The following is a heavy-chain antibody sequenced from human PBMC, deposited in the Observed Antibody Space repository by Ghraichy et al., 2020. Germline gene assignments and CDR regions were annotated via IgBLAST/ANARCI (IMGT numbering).Heavy chain of an antibody. J-gene: IGHJ4*02. CDR1: GGSISNYY. D-gene: IGHD6-13*01. CDR3: ARGHSSSWYYFDY. CDR2: IYYSGST. Sequence: SETLSLTCTVSGGSISNYYWSWIRQPPGKGLEWIGYIYYSGSTNSNPSLKSRVTISVDTSKNQFSLKLSSVTAADTAVYYCARGHSSSWYYFDYWGQGTLVTVSS. V-gene: IGHV4-59*01.